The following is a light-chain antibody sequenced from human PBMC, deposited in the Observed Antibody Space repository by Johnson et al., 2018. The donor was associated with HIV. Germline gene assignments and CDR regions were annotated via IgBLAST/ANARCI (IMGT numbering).Light chain of an antibody. J-gene: IGLJ1*01. V-gene: IGLV1-51*01. Sequence: QSVLTQPPSVSAAPGQKVTISCSGSSSNIGNNYVSWYQQLPGTAPKLLIYDNTKRPSEIPDRFSGSQSGTSATLGITGLTTGDETDYYCGSWDSSLSAFVFGTGTKVTVL. CDR1: SSNIGNNY. CDR2: DNT. CDR3: GSWDSSLSAFV.